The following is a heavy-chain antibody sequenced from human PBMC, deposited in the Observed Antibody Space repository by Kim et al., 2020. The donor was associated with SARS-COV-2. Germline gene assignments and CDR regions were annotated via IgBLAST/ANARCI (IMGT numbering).Heavy chain of an antibody. CDR3: ARARYYYDSSGYYSSGPFFDY. V-gene: IGHV3-13*05. Sequence: GGSLRLSCAASGFTFSSYDMHWVRQATGKGLEWVSAIGTAGDPYYPGSVKGRFTISRENAKNSLYLQMNSLRAGDTAVYYCARARYYYDSSGYYSSGPFFDYWGQGTLVTVSS. CDR1: GFTFSSYD. J-gene: IGHJ4*02. CDR2: IGTAGDP. D-gene: IGHD3-22*01.